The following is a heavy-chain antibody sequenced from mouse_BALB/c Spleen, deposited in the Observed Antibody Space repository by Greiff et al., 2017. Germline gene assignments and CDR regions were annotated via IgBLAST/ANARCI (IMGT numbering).Heavy chain of an antibody. CDR1: GFTFSDYY. V-gene: IGHV5-4*02. CDR3: ARGLTSYYFDY. Sequence: EVQGVESGGGLVKPGGSLKLSCAASGFTFSDYYMYWVRQTPEKRLEWVATISDGGSYTYYPDSVKGRFTISRDNAKNNLYLQMSSLKSEDTAMYYCARGLTSYYFDYWGQGTTLTVSS. J-gene: IGHJ2*01. D-gene: IGHD4-1*01. CDR2: ISDGGSYT.